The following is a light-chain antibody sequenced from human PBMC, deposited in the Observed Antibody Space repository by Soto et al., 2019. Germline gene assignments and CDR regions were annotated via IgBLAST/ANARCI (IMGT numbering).Light chain of an antibody. Sequence: DIQMTQSPSSLSASVGDRVTINCRASQSVSGYVNWYQKKTGKANRLLIYASSNLQSGIKSRFSGSGSGTDFTLTITGLQTEEFATYDCQQSYSTPRTVGKGTKVDIK. CDR3: QQSYSTPRT. V-gene: IGKV1-39*01. CDR1: QSVSGY. CDR2: ASS. J-gene: IGKJ1*01.